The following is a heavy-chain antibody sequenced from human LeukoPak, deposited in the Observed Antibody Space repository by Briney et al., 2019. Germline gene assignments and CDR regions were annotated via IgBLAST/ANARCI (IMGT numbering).Heavy chain of an antibody. Sequence: PSETLSLTCTVSRGSISGYYWSWIRQPPGKGLEWIGSIYYTGSTTYNPSLKSRLTMSVDTSKNQFSLQLSSVTAADTAVYYCARHFARYYFDYWGQGTLVTVSS. V-gene: IGHV4-59*08. J-gene: IGHJ4*02. CDR2: IYYTGST. D-gene: IGHD4-17*01. CDR3: ARHFARYYFDY. CDR1: RGSISGYY.